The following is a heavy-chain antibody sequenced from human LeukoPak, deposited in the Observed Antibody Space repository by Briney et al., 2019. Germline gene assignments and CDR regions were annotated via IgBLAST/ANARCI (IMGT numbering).Heavy chain of an antibody. CDR2: ISGSGGST. CDR3: AKIPESRRLRAYYFDY. D-gene: IGHD1-1*01. Sequence: SGGSLRLSCAASGFTFSSYAMSWVRQAPGKGLEWVSAISGSGGSTYYADSVKGRFTISRDNSKNTLYLQMNSLRAEDTAVYYCAKIPESRRLRAYYFDYWGQGTLVTVSS. V-gene: IGHV3-23*01. J-gene: IGHJ4*02. CDR1: GFTFSSYA.